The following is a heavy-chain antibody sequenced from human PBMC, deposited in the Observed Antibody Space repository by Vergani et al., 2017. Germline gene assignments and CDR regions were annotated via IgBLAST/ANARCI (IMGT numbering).Heavy chain of an antibody. J-gene: IGHJ5*02. V-gene: IGHV1-46*02. D-gene: IGHD2-8*02. CDR1: GYIFKNYY. CDR2: VNFVTGAA. Sequence: QVQLVQSGAAVKKPGASAKVSCTASGYIFKNYYMHWLRLAPGQGFQWMGIVNFVTGAATSPQKFEGRITMTRDTSTATFYMDLSSLKYEDTAIYYCARSIGYCTGATCRAYYFDHWGQGTRVTVSS. CDR3: ARSIGYCTGATCRAYYFDH.